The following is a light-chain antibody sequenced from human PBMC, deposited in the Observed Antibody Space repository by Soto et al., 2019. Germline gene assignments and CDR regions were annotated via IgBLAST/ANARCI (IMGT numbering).Light chain of an antibody. Sequence: DIRVTQSPSSLSASVGDRVTITCRASQSISSYLNWYQEMPEKAPKLLIYAASSLQSVVPSRFSGSGSGTDFTLPISSLQPEDFATYYCQQTYSTPYTFGHATKREIK. CDR1: QSISSY. V-gene: IGKV1-39*01. CDR3: QQTYSTPYT. CDR2: AAS. J-gene: IGKJ2*01.